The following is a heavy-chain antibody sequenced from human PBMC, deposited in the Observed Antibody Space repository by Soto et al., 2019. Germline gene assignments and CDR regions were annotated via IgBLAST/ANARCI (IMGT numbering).Heavy chain of an antibody. Sequence: QVQLVQSGAEVKKPGASVKVSCKASGYTFTSYGISWVRQAPGQGLEWMGWISAYNGNTNYAQKRQGRGTMTTDTSTSTDYMEPRSVRSDDPAVYYFSREGGYSYVYRYWFDHWGQRNLVTVSS. D-gene: IGHD5-18*01. V-gene: IGHV1-18*04. CDR1: GYTFTSYG. CDR3: SREGGYSYVYRYWFDH. CDR2: ISAYNGNT. J-gene: IGHJ5*02.